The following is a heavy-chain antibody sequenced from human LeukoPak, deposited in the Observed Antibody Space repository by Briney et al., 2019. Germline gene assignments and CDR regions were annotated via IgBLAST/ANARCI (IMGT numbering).Heavy chain of an antibody. CDR2: ISGSDGST. D-gene: IGHD3-9*01. CDR1: GFTFSSYA. Sequence: GGSLRLSCAASGFTFSSYAMSWVRQARGKGLEWVSAISGSDGSTYYAGSVKGRFTISRDNAKNTLYLQMNTLRVEDTAVYYCTRDLMDYDVSTGLHHYYMDVWGQGTTVTVSS. CDR3: TRDLMDYDVSTGLHHYYMDV. V-gene: IGHV3-23*01. J-gene: IGHJ6*02.